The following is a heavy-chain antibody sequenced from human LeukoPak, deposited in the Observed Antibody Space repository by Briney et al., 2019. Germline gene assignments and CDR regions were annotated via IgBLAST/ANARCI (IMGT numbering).Heavy chain of an antibody. Sequence: GGSLRLSCAASGFTFSSYSMNWVRQAPGKGLEWVSSISSSSSYIYYADSVKGRFTISRDNAKNSLYLQMNSLRTEDTAVYYCARHAGYSRYYYYMDVWGKGTTVTVSS. J-gene: IGHJ6*03. V-gene: IGHV3-21*01. CDR3: ARHAGYSRYYYYMDV. D-gene: IGHD6-13*01. CDR2: ISSSSSYI. CDR1: GFTFSSYS.